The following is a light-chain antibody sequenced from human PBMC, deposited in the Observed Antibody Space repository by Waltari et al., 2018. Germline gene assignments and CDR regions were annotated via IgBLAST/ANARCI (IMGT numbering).Light chain of an antibody. CDR2: DAS. CDR1: QSVSSY. Sequence: EIVLTQSPATLSLSPGARATLSCRASQSVSSYLAWYQQKPGQAPSLLIYDASNRATGIPARFSGSGSGTDFTLTISSLEPEDFAVYYCQQRSNWPPKYTFGQGTKLEIK. V-gene: IGKV3-11*01. J-gene: IGKJ2*01. CDR3: QQRSNWPPKYT.